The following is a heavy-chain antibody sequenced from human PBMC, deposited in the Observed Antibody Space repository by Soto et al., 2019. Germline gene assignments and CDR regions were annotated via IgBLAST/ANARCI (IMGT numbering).Heavy chain of an antibody. J-gene: IGHJ6*02. D-gene: IGHD6-19*01. CDR2: IWYDGNTK. CDR3: ARPLVAPVAGPYYYGMDV. CDR1: GFTFNSYG. Sequence: GSLRLSCTASGFTFNSYGFNWVRQAPGKGLEWVAVIWYDGNTKYYADSVKGRFTISRDNLRSTVYLQMNSLTAEDTAVYYCARPLVAPVAGPYYYGMDVWGQGTTVTVSS. V-gene: IGHV3-33*01.